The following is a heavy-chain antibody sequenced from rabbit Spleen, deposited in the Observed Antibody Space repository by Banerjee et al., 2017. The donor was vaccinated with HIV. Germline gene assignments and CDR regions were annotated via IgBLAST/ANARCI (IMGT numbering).Heavy chain of an antibody. V-gene: IGHV1S45*01. CDR1: GFSFSDRDV. CDR3: ARDAASSFSSYGMDL. CDR2: VDVGSAGFT. D-gene: IGHD8-1*01. J-gene: IGHJ6*01. Sequence: QEQLVESGGGLVQPEGSLTLTCKASGFSFSDRDVMCWVRQAPGKGLEWIGCVDVGSAGFTYFASWAKGRFTISKTSSTTVTLQMTSLTAADTATYFCARDAASSFSSYGMDLWGPGTLVTVS.